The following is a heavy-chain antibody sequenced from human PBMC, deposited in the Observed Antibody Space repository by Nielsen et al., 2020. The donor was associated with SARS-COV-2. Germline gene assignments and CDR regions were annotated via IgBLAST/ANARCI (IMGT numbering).Heavy chain of an antibody. CDR1: GGSISSSSYY. V-gene: IGHV4-39*07. CDR2: INHSGST. CDR3: ARRESWNYDYYYYMDV. D-gene: IGHD1-1*01. Sequence: SETLSLTCTVSGGSISSSSYYWSWIRQPPGKGLEWIGEINHSGSTNYNPSLKSRVTISVDTSKNQFSLKLSSVTAADTAVYYCARRESWNYDYYYYMDVWGKGTTVTVSS. J-gene: IGHJ6*03.